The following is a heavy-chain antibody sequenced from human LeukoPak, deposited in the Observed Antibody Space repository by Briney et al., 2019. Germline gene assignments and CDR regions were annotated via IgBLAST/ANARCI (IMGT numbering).Heavy chain of an antibody. V-gene: IGHV3-48*04. D-gene: IGHD4-17*01. Sequence: GGSLRLSCAASGFTFSSYSMNWVRQAPGKGLEWVSYISSSSSTIYYADSVKGRFTISRDNAKNTLYLQMNSLRAEDTAVYYCARGRYYLDSWGQGTLVTVSS. CDR1: GFTFSSYS. CDR3: ARGRYYLDS. J-gene: IGHJ4*02. CDR2: ISSSSSTI.